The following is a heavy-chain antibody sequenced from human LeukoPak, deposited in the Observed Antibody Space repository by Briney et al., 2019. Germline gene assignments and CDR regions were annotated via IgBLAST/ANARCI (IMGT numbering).Heavy chain of an antibody. V-gene: IGHV1-2*02. CDR2: INPNSGGT. CDR3: AREYGDYALDY. Sequence: ASVKVSCKASGYTFTGYYMHWVRQAPGQGLEWMGWINPNSGGTNYAQKFQGRVTMTRDTSTSTVYMELSSLRSEDTAVYYCAREYGDYALDYWGQGTLVTVSS. CDR1: GYTFTGYY. J-gene: IGHJ4*02. D-gene: IGHD4-17*01.